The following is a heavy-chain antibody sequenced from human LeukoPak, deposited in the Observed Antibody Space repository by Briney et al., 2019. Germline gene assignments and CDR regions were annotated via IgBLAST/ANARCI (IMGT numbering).Heavy chain of an antibody. CDR1: GFTFSSYS. CDR3: ARGVTVTTPLDY. V-gene: IGHV3-21*01. CDR2: ISSSSSYI. D-gene: IGHD4-17*01. Sequence: KAGGSLRLSCAASGFTFSSYSMNWVRQAPGKGLEWVSSISSSSSYIYYADSVKGRFTISRDNAKNSLYLQMNSLRAEDTAVYYCARGVTVTTPLDYWGQGTLVTVSS. J-gene: IGHJ4*02.